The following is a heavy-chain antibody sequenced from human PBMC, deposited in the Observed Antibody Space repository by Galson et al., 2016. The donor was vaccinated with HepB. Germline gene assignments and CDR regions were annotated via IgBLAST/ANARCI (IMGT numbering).Heavy chain of an antibody. J-gene: IGHJ4*02. D-gene: IGHD3-16*01. CDR3: ALYLGNPLGDY. V-gene: IGHV4-34*01. CDR1: GFAFNRFS. Sequence: LRLSCAPSGFAFNRFSMNWVRQAPGKGLEWIGEVRHVGAPTYNPSLESRVTISIDTSKKQFSLHLTSVTAADTASYYCALYLGNPLGDYWGQGTPVTVSS. CDR2: VRHVGAP.